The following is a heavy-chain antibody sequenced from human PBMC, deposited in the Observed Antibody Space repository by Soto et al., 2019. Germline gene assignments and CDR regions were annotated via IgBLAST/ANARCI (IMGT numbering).Heavy chain of an antibody. CDR3: ARVLRGWFDP. J-gene: IGHJ5*02. Sequence: SETLSLTCAVSGGSITSANWWTWVRQPPGGGLEWIGEISHSGITNYKASLKSRVTMSVDKTKNDVSLKLTSVTAADTAVYCCARVLRGWFDPWGRGILVTVSS. CDR2: ISHSGIT. V-gene: IGHV4-4*01. CDR1: GGSITSANW.